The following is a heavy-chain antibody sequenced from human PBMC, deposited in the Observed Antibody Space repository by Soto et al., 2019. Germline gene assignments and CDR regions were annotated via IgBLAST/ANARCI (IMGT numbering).Heavy chain of an antibody. CDR2: ISPFHGDT. V-gene: IGHV1-18*01. J-gene: IGHJ4*02. CDR1: GYSFTNYA. CDR3: ARSDYVDRYFDY. Sequence: QVELVQSGPEVKKPGASVKVSCKASGYSFTNYAIGWVRQAPGQGLEWVGWISPFHGDTNYAQNFQGRITVTTDSSTSTAYMDLGRLRSDDTAVYYCARSDYVDRYFDYWGQGTRITVSS. D-gene: IGHD3-16*01.